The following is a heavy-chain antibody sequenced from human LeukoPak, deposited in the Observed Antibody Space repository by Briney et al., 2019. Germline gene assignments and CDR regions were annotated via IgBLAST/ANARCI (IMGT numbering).Heavy chain of an antibody. CDR1: GYTFTGYY. D-gene: IGHD6-13*01. J-gene: IGHJ6*03. Sequence: ASVKVSCKASGYTFTGYYMHWVRQAPGQGLEWMGWINPNSGGTNYAQKFQGRVTMTRDTSISTAYMELSRLRSDDTAVYYCARDLAQSSRYYYYYYMDVWGKGTTVTISS. V-gene: IGHV1-2*02. CDR2: INPNSGGT. CDR3: ARDLAQSSRYYYYYYMDV.